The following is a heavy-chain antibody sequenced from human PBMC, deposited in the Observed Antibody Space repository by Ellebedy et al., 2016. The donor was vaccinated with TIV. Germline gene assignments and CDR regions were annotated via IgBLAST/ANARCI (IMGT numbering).Heavy chain of an antibody. D-gene: IGHD3-9*01. V-gene: IGHV1-18*01. Sequence: GESLKISXKASGYTFTSNGIIWVRQAPGQGLEWMGWISPYNGNTKYPQKLQGRVTLTTDTSTSTVYMELRSLRSDDTAVYYCTREYFDLLTGYEAYDYWGQGTLVTVSS. CDR3: TREYFDLLTGYEAYDY. CDR2: ISPYNGNT. J-gene: IGHJ4*02. CDR1: GYTFTSNG.